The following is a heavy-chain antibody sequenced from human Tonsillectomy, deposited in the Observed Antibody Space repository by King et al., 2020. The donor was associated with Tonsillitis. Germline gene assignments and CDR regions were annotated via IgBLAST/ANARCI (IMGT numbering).Heavy chain of an antibody. Sequence: VQLVESGAEVKKPGASVKVSCKASGYTFTSYYMHWVRQAPGQGLEWMGIINPSGGSTSYAQKFQGRVTMTRDTSTSTVYMELSSLRSEDTAVYYCARDIGGDQVIHDYGDYGLGGGLDYWGQGTLVTVSS. D-gene: IGHD4-17*01. CDR3: ARDIGGDQVIHDYGDYGLGGGLDY. CDR2: INPSGGST. J-gene: IGHJ4*02. V-gene: IGHV1-46*01. CDR1: GYTFTSYY.